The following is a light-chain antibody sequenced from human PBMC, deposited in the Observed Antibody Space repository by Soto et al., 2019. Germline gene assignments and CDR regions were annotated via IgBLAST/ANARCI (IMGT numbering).Light chain of an antibody. J-gene: IGLJ3*02. CDR3: QLWNSSSDQGV. V-gene: IGLV3-21*04. CDR1: NIGINA. CDR2: YDS. Sequence: SYELTQPPSVSVAPEKTATITCGGANIGINAVHWYQQKPGQAPLLGVYYDSDRPSGTPERFSGSTSGNTATLTISRVEAGDEADYYCQLWNSSSDQGVFGGGTKLTVL.